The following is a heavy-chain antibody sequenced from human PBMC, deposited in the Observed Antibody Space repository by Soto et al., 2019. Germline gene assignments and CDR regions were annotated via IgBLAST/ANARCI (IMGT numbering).Heavy chain of an antibody. V-gene: IGHV1-69*13. CDR1: GGTFSNYA. D-gene: IGHD2-8*01. J-gene: IGHJ5*02. Sequence: GASVKVSCKASGGTFSNYAISWVRQAPGQGLEWMGTIFPMFTTANYAQEFQGRVTITADESTTTAYMELSSRRFEDTAVYYCARLDIVVMAENNWFDPWGQGTLVTVSS. CDR3: ARLDIVVMAENNWFDP. CDR2: IFPMFTTA.